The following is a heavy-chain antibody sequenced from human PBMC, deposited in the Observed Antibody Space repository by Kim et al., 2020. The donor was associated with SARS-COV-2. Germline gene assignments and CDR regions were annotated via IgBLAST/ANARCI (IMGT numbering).Heavy chain of an antibody. CDR3: AKTGGAAADYFDY. CDR1: GFTFSFYV. J-gene: IGHJ4*02. Sequence: GGSLRLSCAASGFTFSFYVMSWVRQAPGKGLEWVSVIHGDGTNTYFADSVKGRFALSRDNSKNTLYLQINSLRVEDMAIYFCAKTGGAAADYFDYWGQGT. D-gene: IGHD6-13*01. V-gene: IGHV3-23*03. CDR2: IHGDGTNT.